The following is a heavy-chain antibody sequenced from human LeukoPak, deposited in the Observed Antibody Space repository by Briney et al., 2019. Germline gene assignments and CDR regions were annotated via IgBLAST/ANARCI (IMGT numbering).Heavy chain of an antibody. V-gene: IGHV3-7*01. CDR2: INHNGNVN. J-gene: IGHJ4*02. CDR3: ARAGSNWNYVY. CDR1: GFTFSSYW. D-gene: IGHD1-7*01. Sequence: GGSLRLSCAASGFTFSSYWMNWARQAPGKGLEWVASINHNGNVNYYADSVKGRFTISRDNTKNSLSLQMNSLRAEDTAVYYCARAGSNWNYVYWGQGTLVTVSS.